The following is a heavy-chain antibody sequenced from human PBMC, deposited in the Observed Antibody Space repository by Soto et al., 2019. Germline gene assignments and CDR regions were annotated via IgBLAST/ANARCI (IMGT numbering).Heavy chain of an antibody. D-gene: IGHD1-7*01. CDR1: GGTFSSYA. J-gene: IGHJ5*02. V-gene: IGHV1-69*13. CDR2: IIPIFGTA. CDR3: VGRSWNLNNWFDP. Sequence: SVKVSCKASGGTFSSYAISWVRQAPGQGLEWMGGIIPIFGTANYAQKFQGRVTITADESTSTAYMELSSLRSEDTAVYYCVGRSWNLNNWFDPWGQGTLVTVSS.